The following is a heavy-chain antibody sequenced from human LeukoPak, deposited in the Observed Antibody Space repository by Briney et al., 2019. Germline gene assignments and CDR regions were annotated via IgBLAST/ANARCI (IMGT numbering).Heavy chain of an antibody. Sequence: GGSLRLSCVASGFIFRSYGMHWVRQAPGKGLEWVAVTSYDGSNKYYVDSVKGRFAVSRDNSKNTVFLQMNGLRAEDTAVYYCARDRATMVRGVSYYFDYWGQGTLVTVSS. V-gene: IGHV3-30*03. J-gene: IGHJ4*02. CDR2: TSYDGSNK. CDR3: ARDRATMVRGVSYYFDY. CDR1: GFIFRSYG. D-gene: IGHD3-10*01.